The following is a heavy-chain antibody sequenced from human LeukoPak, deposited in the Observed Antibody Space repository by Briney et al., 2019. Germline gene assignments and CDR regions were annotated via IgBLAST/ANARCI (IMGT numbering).Heavy chain of an antibody. CDR1: GFTFSSYA. Sequence: AGGSLRLSCAASGFTFSSYAMHWVRQAPGKGLEWVAVISFDGSNKYYADSVKGRFTISRDNSKNTVYLQMNSLRAEDTAVYYRAKDHYDSSGYYYFDDWGQGTLVTVSS. CDR2: ISFDGSNK. V-gene: IGHV3-30*18. CDR3: AKDHYDSSGYYYFDD. J-gene: IGHJ4*02. D-gene: IGHD3-22*01.